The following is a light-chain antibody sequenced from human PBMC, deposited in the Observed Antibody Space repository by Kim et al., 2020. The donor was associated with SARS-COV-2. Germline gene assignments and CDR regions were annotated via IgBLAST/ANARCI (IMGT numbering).Light chain of an antibody. CDR1: SSDVGGDID. J-gene: IGLJ2*01. Sequence: GQSVTSSCTGTSSDVGGDIDVSWYQQRPGKTPKLMIYEVSKRPSGVPDRFSGSKSGNTASLTVSGLQAEDEADYYCSSYAGSNKVVFGGGTQLTVL. CDR3: SSYAGSNKVV. V-gene: IGLV2-8*01. CDR2: EVS.